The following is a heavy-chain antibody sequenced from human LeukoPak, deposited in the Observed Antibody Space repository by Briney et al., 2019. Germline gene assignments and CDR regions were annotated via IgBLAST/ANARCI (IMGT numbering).Heavy chain of an antibody. J-gene: IGHJ4*02. CDR2: INSDGSST. CDR3: ARKAGGYSYGPLDY. V-gene: IGHV3-74*01. D-gene: IGHD5-18*01. CDR1: GFTFTNAW. Sequence: PGGSLRLSCAASGFTFTNAWMNWVRQAPGKGLEWVGRINSDGSSTSYADSVKGRFTISRDNAKNTLYLQMNSLRAEDTAVYYCARKAGGYSYGPLDYWGQGTLVTVSS.